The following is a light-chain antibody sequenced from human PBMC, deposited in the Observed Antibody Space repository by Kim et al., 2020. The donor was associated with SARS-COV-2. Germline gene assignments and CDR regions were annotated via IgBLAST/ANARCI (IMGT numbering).Light chain of an antibody. Sequence: DIQMTQSPSTLSASVGDRVTITCRASQSFSIYLAWYQQKPGKAPKLLIYHTSNLESGVPSRFSGSGSVTEFTLTISSLQPDDFATYYCQQYKSYPLTFGGGTKVDIK. CDR2: HTS. V-gene: IGKV1-5*03. CDR1: QSFSIY. J-gene: IGKJ4*01. CDR3: QQYKSYPLT.